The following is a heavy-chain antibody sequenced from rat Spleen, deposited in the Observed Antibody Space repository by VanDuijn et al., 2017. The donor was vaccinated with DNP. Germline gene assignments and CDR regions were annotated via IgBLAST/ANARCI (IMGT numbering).Heavy chain of an antibody. Sequence: EVQLVESGGGLVQPGRSLKLSCAASGFTFSSFWMTWIRQVPGKGLEWVASITTSGGGTYYPDSVKGRFTISRDNAENTQYLQMDSLRSEDTATYYCTRWGFMDAWGQGTSVTVSS. CDR1: GFTFSSFW. CDR3: TRWGFMDA. CDR2: ITTSGGGT. J-gene: IGHJ4*01. V-gene: IGHV5-31*01.